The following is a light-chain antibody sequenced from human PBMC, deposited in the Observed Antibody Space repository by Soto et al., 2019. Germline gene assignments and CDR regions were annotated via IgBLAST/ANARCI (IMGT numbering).Light chain of an antibody. V-gene: IGKV1-12*01. J-gene: IGKJ1*01. CDR3: PQAKSFPLT. Sequence: DIQMTQSPSSVSASVGDRVTITCRASQGIYNWLAWYQQKPGKAPRLLIYTTSILQSGVPSRFSGSGSGTDFTLTISDLQPEDFATYYCPQAKSFPLTCGQGTKVEIK. CDR1: QGIYNW. CDR2: TTS.